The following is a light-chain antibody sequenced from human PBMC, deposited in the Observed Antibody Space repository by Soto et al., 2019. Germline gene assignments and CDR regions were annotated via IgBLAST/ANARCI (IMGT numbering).Light chain of an antibody. CDR3: QQRTTWLGT. J-gene: IGKJ1*01. Sequence: EIVLTQSPVTLSLSPGERATLSCRASQSVSRYLAWYQQKPGQAPRLLIYDTSIMATGIPARFSGSGSGTDFTLTINSLEPEDFAIYYCQQRTTWLGTFGQGTKVEIK. CDR2: DTS. CDR1: QSVSRY. V-gene: IGKV3-11*01.